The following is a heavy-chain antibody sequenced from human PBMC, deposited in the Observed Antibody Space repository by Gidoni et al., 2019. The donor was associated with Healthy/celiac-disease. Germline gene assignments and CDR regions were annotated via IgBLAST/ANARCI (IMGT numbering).Heavy chain of an antibody. CDR3: AKDLGVYDFWSGYQSRLDYYYYGMDV. CDR2: ISYDGSNQ. CDR1: GFTCRSYG. D-gene: IGHD3-3*01. Sequence: QVQLGEAGGGVVQPGGYLRLSCAASGFTCRSYGMHWVRQAPGKVLEWVAVISYDGSNQYYADSVNGRFSISRDNSKNTLYLQMNSLRAEDTAVYYCAKDLGVYDFWSGYQSRLDYYYYGMDVWGQGTTVTVSS. V-gene: IGHV3-30*18. J-gene: IGHJ6*02.